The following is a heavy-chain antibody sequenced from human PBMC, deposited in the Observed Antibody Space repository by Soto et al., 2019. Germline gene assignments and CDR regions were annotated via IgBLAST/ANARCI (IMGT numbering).Heavy chain of an antibody. D-gene: IGHD3-9*01. CDR1: GFTFSSYA. V-gene: IGHV3-23*01. CDR3: AKQLNFEAGYYRFDY. Sequence: EVQLLESGGGLVQPGGSLRLSCAASGFTFSSYAMTWVRQAPGKGLEWVSVISGSGGITNYADSVKGRFTISRDNSKNTLYLQTNSLRAEDTAVYYCAKQLNFEAGYYRFDYWGQGTLVTVSS. J-gene: IGHJ4*02. CDR2: ISGSGGIT.